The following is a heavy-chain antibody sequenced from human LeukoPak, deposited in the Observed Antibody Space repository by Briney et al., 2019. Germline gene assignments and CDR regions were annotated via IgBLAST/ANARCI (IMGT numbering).Heavy chain of an antibody. CDR2: ISRSGST. CDR1: DYFISSGYH. D-gene: IGHD1-26*01. V-gene: IGHV4-38-2*01. J-gene: IGHJ6*03. CDR3: ARGYIGNSGRYYYYYMDV. Sequence: SETLSLTCAVSDYFISSGYHWGWIRQPPEKGLEWIGSISRSGSTYYSPSLKGRVTMSVDSSKNEFSLNLSSVTAADTAVYYCARGYIGNSGRYYYYYMDVWGKGTTVTVSS.